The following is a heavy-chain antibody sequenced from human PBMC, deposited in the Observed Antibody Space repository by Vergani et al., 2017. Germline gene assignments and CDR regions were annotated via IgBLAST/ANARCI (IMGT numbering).Heavy chain of an antibody. V-gene: IGHV4-59*13. J-gene: IGHJ6*02. CDR1: GGSFNTYY. CDR2: IYSTGST. D-gene: IGHD3-9*01. Sequence: QVQLEESGPGLVKPSETLSLTCTVSGGSFNTYYWSWIRQSPGKGLEWIGYIYSTGSTNYNPSLNSRVNMSVDTSKNQFSLKLRSVTAADTAVYFCARVMDRDEASTGYRLEGMDIWGQGTTVTISS. CDR3: ARVMDRDEASTGYRLEGMDI.